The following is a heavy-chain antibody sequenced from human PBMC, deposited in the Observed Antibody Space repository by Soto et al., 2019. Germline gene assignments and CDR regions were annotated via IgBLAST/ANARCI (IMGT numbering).Heavy chain of an antibody. D-gene: IGHD2-2*01. Sequence: PSETLSLTCTVSGGSISSYYWSWIRQPPGKGLEWIGYIYYSGSTNYNPSLKTRVTISVDTSKSQFSLNLSSVTAADTAVYYCAREDGYCTSTNCLSYGMDVWGQGTTVTVSS. CDR3: AREDGYCTSTNCLSYGMDV. CDR1: GGSISSYY. V-gene: IGHV4-59*01. CDR2: IYYSGST. J-gene: IGHJ6*02.